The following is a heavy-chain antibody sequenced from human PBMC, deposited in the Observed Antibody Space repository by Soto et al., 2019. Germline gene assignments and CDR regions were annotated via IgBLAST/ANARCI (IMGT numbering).Heavy chain of an antibody. J-gene: IGHJ5*02. CDR3: AKASDYGDYVPTRWFDP. CDR1: GFTFSSYG. D-gene: IGHD4-17*01. Sequence: PGGSLRLSCAASGFTFSSYGVHWVRQAPGKGLEWVAVISYDGSNKYYADSVKGRFAISRDNSKNTLYLQMNSLRAEDTAVYYCAKASDYGDYVPTRWFDPWGQGTLVTVSS. V-gene: IGHV3-30*18. CDR2: ISYDGSNK.